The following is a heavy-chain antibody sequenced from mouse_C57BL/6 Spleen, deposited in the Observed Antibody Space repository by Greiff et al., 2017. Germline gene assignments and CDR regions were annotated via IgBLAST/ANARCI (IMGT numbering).Heavy chain of an antibody. CDR3: AIDSSGWAY. Sequence: VQLQQPGAELVKPGASVKLSCKASGYTFTSYWMQWVKQRPGQGLEWIGEIDPSDSYTNYNQKFKGKATLTVDTSSSTAYMQLSSLTSEDSAVYYCAIDSSGWAYWGQGTLVTVSA. CDR1: GYTFTSYW. D-gene: IGHD3-2*02. J-gene: IGHJ3*01. V-gene: IGHV1-50*01. CDR2: IDPSDSYT.